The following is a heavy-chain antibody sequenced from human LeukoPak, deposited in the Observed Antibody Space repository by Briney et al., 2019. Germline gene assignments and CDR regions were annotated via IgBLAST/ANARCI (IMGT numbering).Heavy chain of an antibody. V-gene: IGHV1-46*01. CDR3: ARVASGDEVGATTHWFDP. CDR2: INPSGGST. CDR1: GYTFTSYY. Sequence: ASVKVSCKASGYTFTSYYMHWVRQAPGQGLEWMGIINPSGGSTSYAQKFQGRVTMTRDTSTSTVYMELSSLRSEDTAVYYCARVASGDEVGATTHWFDPRGQGTLVTVSS. D-gene: IGHD1-26*01. J-gene: IGHJ5*02.